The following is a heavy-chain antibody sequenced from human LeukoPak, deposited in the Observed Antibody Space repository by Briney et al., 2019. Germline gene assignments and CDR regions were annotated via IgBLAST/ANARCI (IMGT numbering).Heavy chain of an antibody. J-gene: IGHJ5*01. CDR1: GFTVSDNY. V-gene: IGHV3-53*01. CDR2: IYSGGST. Sequence: PWGSLRLSCAASGFTVSDNYMSWVRQAPGKGLQWVSVIYSGGSTYCADSVKGRFTISRDNSKNTLYLQMNGLRAEDTAVYYCARSAVTGPEWIDSWGQGTLVTVSS. D-gene: IGHD6-19*01. CDR3: ARSAVTGPEWIDS.